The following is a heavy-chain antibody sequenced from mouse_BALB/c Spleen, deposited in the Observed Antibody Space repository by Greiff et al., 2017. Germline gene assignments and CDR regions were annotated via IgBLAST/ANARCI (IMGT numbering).Heavy chain of an antibody. D-gene: IGHD6-1*01. V-gene: IGHV1-61*01. CDR2: IDPSDSET. CDR3: ASTSDSGAMDY. CDR1: GYTFSSYW. J-gene: IGHJ4*01. Sequence: VQLQESGAELMKPGASVKISCKATGYTFSSYWIEWVKQRPGHGLEWIGMIDPSDSETHYNQMFKDKATLTVDKSSSTAYMQLSSLTSEDSAVYYCASTSDSGAMDYWGQGTSVTVSS.